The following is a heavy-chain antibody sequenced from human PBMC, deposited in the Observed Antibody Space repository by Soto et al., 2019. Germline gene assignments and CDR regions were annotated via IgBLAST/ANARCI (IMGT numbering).Heavy chain of an antibody. Sequence: QVRLQESAPGLVKPSGTLSLTCLVPGGSMSSPNWWTWVRQAPVKGLEWIAEIHHSGATNYSPSLKSRAVISIDKSNNQFSLQLTSVTAADTAVYYCATGSPYYYGSGGMWDSWGRGALVTVSS. CDR3: ATGSPYYYGSGGMWDS. CDR2: IHHSGAT. V-gene: IGHV4-4*02. J-gene: IGHJ4*02. CDR1: GGSMSSPNW. D-gene: IGHD3-10*01.